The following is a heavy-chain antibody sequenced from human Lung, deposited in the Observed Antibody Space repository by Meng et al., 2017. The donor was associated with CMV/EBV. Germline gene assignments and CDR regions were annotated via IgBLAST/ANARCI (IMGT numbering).Heavy chain of an antibody. CDR2: IYYSGST. V-gene: IGHV4-31*03. CDR3: ASKPDYYGSGSYYYYGMDV. D-gene: IGHD3-10*01. J-gene: IGHJ6*01. CDR1: GGSISSGGYY. Sequence: SXTXSLXCTVSGGSISSGGYYWSWIRQHPGKGLEWIGYIYYSGSTYYNPSLKSRVTISVDTSKNQFSLKLSSVTAADTAVYYCASKPDYYGSGSYYYYGMDVSXQRTTVTVSS.